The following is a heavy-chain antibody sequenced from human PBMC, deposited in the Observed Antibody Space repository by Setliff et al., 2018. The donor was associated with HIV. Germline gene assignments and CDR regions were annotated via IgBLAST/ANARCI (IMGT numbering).Heavy chain of an antibody. D-gene: IGHD3-10*01. CDR1: GDSIGIGTHY. Sequence: PSETLSLTCNVSGDSIGIGTHYWAWIRQPPGKGLEWIGSLYGHSSTYYTKSLRGRVTISADTSKNQFSLRLSSVTALDTAVYYCSRLYGSGHYFAFDFWGQGALVTVSS. CDR2: LYGHSST. CDR3: SRLYGSGHYFAFDF. J-gene: IGHJ4*02. V-gene: IGHV4-39*01.